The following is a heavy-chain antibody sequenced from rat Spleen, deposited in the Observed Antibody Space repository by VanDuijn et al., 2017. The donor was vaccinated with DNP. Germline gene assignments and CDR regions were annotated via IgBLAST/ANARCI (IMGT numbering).Heavy chain of an antibody. CDR3: ARWPLAY. CDR1: GFTFGNYG. J-gene: IGHJ3*01. Sequence: EVQLGESGGGLVQPGRSLKLSCAASGFTFGNYGLAWVRQTPTNGLEWVASIGTGGGDTYYRDSVKGRFTISRDNAKNTQYLQMDSLRSEDTATYYCARWPLAYWGQGTLVTVSS. D-gene: IGHD3-1*01. CDR2: IGTGGGDT. V-gene: IGHV5S14*01.